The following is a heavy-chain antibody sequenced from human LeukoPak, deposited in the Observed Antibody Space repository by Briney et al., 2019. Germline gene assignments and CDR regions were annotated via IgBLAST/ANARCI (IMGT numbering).Heavy chain of an antibody. D-gene: IGHD1-1*01. CDR3: ASRRLEGDAFDI. CDR1: GFTFSSYW. Sequence: GGSLRLSCAASGFTFSSYWMHWVRQAPGKGLVWVSRINTDGSSTTYADSVKGRFTISRDNAKNTLYLQMNSLRAEDTAVYYCASRRLEGDAFDIWGQGTMVTVSS. CDR2: INTDGSST. J-gene: IGHJ3*02. V-gene: IGHV3-74*03.